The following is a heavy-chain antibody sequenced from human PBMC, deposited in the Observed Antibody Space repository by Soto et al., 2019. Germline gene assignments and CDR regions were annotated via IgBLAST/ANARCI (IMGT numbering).Heavy chain of an antibody. CDR3: LSGSHAYFDS. D-gene: IGHD3-16*01. V-gene: IGHV3-23*01. CDR1: GITFKDIA. CDR2: IRGSGGRT. J-gene: IGHJ4*02. Sequence: EVHLLESGGGLVHPGGSLSLSCAASGITFKDIAMSWVRQAPGKGLEWVATIRGSGGRTDYADSVRGPFTISRDTSNHTLYLQLNIPGSEDTAFYYCLSGSHAYFDSWGQGTLVTVSP.